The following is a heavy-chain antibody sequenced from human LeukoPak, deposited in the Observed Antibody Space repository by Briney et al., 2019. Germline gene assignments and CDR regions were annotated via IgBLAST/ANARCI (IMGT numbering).Heavy chain of an antibody. Sequence: SETLSLTCTVSGGSVCSGSYYWSWIRQPPGKGLEWIGYIYYSGSTNYNPSLKSRVTISVDTSKNQFSLKLSSVTAADTAVYYCARGDSSSWYGPYYYGMDVWGQGTTVTVSS. CDR1: GGSVCSGSYY. CDR2: IYYSGST. V-gene: IGHV4-61*01. CDR3: ARGDSSSWYGPYYYGMDV. J-gene: IGHJ6*02. D-gene: IGHD6-13*01.